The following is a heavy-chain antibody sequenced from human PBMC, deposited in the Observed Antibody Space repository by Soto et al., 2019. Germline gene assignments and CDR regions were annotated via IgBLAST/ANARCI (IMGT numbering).Heavy chain of an antibody. CDR3: ARVGPYCSSTSCPGGMDV. J-gene: IGHJ6*02. D-gene: IGHD2-2*01. V-gene: IGHV1-69*13. Sequence: SVEVSCRASGGTFSSYAISWVRRAPGQGLEWMGGIIPIFGTANFAQKFQGRVTITADESTSTAYMELSSLRSEDTAVYYCARVGPYCSSTSCPGGMDVWGQGTTVTVSS. CDR1: GGTFSSYA. CDR2: IIPIFGTA.